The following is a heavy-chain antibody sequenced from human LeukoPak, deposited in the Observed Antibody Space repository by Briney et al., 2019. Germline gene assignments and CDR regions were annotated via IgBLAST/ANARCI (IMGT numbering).Heavy chain of an antibody. CDR3: ARGDSSGYYYAY. J-gene: IGHJ4*02. Sequence: GASVKVSCKASGYTFTGYYMHWVRQAPGQGLEWMGWINPNSGGTNCAQKFQGRVTMTRDTSISTAYMELSRLRSDDTAVYYCARGDSSGYYYAYWGQGTLVTVSS. CDR2: INPNSGGT. D-gene: IGHD3-22*01. V-gene: IGHV1-2*02. CDR1: GYTFTGYY.